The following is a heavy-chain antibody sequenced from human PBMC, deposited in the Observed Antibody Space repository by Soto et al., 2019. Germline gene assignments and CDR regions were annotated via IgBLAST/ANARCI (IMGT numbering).Heavy chain of an antibody. D-gene: IGHD2-15*01. V-gene: IGHV1-3*01. CDR3: ARGIATGQLDP. CDR2: INPDNGNT. Sequence: AAVKVSCKASGYTFTRYTMNWVRQAPGQRLEWMGWINPDNGNTKSSQKFQDRVIITRDTSASTAYMDLSSLRSEDTAVYYCARGIATGQLDPWGQGTLVTVSS. J-gene: IGHJ5*02. CDR1: GYTFTRYT.